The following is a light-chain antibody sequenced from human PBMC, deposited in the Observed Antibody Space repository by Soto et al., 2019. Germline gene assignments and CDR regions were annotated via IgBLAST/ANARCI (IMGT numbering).Light chain of an antibody. CDR2: KAS. CDR1: QTINNW. J-gene: IGKJ1*01. CDR3: QQYHNYPWT. Sequence: DIQMTQSPSTLSASVGDRVTITCRASQTINNWLAWYQQKPGKAPKLLLYKASSLEGGVSSRFSGRASGTEFTLSISSLQPVDFATFYCQQYHNYPWTFGQGTKVEI. V-gene: IGKV1-5*03.